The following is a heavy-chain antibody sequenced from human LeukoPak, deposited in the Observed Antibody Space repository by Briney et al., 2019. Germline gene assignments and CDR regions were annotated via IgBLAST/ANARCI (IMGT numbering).Heavy chain of an antibody. Sequence: GGSLRLSCEASGFSFSSYTMNWVRQAPGKGLKWVSSITSTSSYISYADSVKGRFTFSRDNAKNSLYLQMNSLRAEDTAIYYCARDPSGSYYREAFDIWGQGTMVTVSS. J-gene: IGHJ3*02. CDR3: ARDPSGSYYREAFDI. CDR2: ITSTSSYI. D-gene: IGHD1-26*01. CDR1: GFSFSSYT. V-gene: IGHV3-21*01.